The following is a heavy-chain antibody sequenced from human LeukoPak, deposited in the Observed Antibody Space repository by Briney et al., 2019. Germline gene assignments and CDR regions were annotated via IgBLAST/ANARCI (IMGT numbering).Heavy chain of an antibody. Sequence: ASVKVSCKASGGTFSSYAISWVRQAPGQGLEWMGGIIPIFGTANYAQKFQGRVTITADESTRTAYMELSSLRSEDTAVYYCARVGYSSSVEYYFDYWGQGTLVTVSS. J-gene: IGHJ4*02. CDR2: IIPIFGTA. CDR1: GGTFSSYA. D-gene: IGHD6-13*01. CDR3: ARVGYSSSVEYYFDY. V-gene: IGHV1-69*13.